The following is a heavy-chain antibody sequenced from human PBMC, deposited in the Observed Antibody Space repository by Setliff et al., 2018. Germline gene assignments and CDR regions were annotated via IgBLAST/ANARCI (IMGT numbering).Heavy chain of an antibody. Sequence: PGGSLRLSCAASEFTFRNYYMHWVRQAPGKGLMWVSYIKSDGSNTHYADSVEGRFTISRDNSKNTLYLEMNSLRSEDTGMYYCGSWSVVAAGTDWGQGTLVTVSS. CDR1: EFTFRNYY. V-gene: IGHV3-74*01. J-gene: IGHJ4*02. CDR3: GSWSVVAAGTD. CDR2: IKSDGSNT. D-gene: IGHD2-15*01.